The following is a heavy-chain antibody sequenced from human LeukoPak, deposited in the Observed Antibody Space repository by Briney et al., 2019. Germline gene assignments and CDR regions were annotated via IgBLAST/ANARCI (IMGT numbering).Heavy chain of an antibody. CDR1: GFTFSSYG. Sequence: PGGSLRLSCAASGFTFSSYGMHWVRQAPGKGLEWVAVIWYDGSNKYYADSVKGRFTISRDNSKNTLYLQMNSLRAEDTAVYYCARGVYDSSGYYIGYYFDYWGQGTLVTVSS. CDR2: IWYDGSNK. V-gene: IGHV3-33*08. CDR3: ARGVYDSSGYYIGYYFDY. D-gene: IGHD3-22*01. J-gene: IGHJ4*02.